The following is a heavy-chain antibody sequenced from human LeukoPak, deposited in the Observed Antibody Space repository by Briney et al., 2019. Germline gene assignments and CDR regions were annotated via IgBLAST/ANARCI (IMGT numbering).Heavy chain of an antibody. D-gene: IGHD6-13*01. CDR1: GFTFSDYY. V-gene: IGHV3-11*01. CDR3: ARDLAAAGFDY. J-gene: IGHJ4*02. CDR2: ISSSGSTI. Sequence: GGSLRLSCAAAGFTFSDYYMSWIRQAPGKGLEWVSYISSSGSTIYYADSVKGRFTIYSDNAKHSLYLQMNSLRAEDTAVYYCARDLAAAGFDYWGQGTLVTVSS.